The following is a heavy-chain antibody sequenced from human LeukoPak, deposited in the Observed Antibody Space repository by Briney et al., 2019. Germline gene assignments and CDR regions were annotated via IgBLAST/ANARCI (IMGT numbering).Heavy chain of an antibody. CDR1: GGSISSSSYY. D-gene: IGHD3-3*01. V-gene: IGHV4-39*07. CDR2: IYYSGST. Sequence: SETLSLTCTVSGGSISSSSYYWGWIRQPPGKGVEWIGSIYYSGSTYYNPSLKSRVTISVDTSKNQFSLKLSSVTAADTAVYYCARGSPTYYDFWSGYSGGDAFDIWGQGTMVTVSS. CDR3: ARGSPTYYDFWSGYSGGDAFDI. J-gene: IGHJ3*02.